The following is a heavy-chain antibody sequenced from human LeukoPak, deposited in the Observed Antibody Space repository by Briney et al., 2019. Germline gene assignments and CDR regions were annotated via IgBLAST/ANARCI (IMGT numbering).Heavy chain of an antibody. CDR1: GGSISSSSYY. J-gene: IGHJ6*03. CDR3: ARRGFPLSYYYYYMDV. CDR2: IYYSGST. V-gene: IGHV4-39*01. D-gene: IGHD5-12*01. Sequence: SETLSLTCTVFGGSISSSSYYWGWIRQPRGKGLEWIGSIYYSGSTYYNPSLKSRVTISVDTSKNQFSLKLSSVTAADTAVYYSARRGFPLSYYYYYMDVWGKGTTVTVSS.